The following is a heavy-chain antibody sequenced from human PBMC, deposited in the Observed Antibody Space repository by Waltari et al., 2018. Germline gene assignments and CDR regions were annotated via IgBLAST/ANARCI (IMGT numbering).Heavy chain of an antibody. CDR1: GFTFSHYY. CDR3: ARVHSQGYNWFDP. J-gene: IGHJ5*02. V-gene: IGHV3-11*01. CDR2: ISSSGSTI. D-gene: IGHD6-13*01. Sequence: QVQLVESGGGLVKPGGSLRLSCAASGFTFSHYYMRWLRQAPGKGLEWVSYISSSGSTIYYADSVKGRFTISRDNAKNSLYLQMNSLRAEDTAVYYCARVHSQGYNWFDPWGQGTLVTVSS.